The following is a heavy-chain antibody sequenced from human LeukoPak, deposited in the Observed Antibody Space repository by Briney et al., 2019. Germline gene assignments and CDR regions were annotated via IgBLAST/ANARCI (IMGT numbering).Heavy chain of an antibody. D-gene: IGHD3-22*01. J-gene: IGHJ4*02. Sequence: PGGSLRLSCAASGFTFSSYAMSWVRQAPGKGLEWVSAISGSGGSTYYADSVKGRFTISRDNSKNTLYLQMNSLRAEDTAVYYCAKDYYDSSGYYYIQYYFDYWGQGTLVTVSS. V-gene: IGHV3-23*01. CDR2: ISGSGGST. CDR3: AKDYYDSSGYYYIQYYFDY. CDR1: GFTFSSYA.